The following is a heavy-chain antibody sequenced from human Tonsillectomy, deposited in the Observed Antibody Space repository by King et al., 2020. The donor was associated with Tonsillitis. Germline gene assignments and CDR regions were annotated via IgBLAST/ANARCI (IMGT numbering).Heavy chain of an antibody. CDR1: GFTFSSYA. Sequence: VQLVESGGGLVQPGGSLRLSCAASGFTFSSYAMSWVRQAPGKGLEWVSAISGSGGSTYYADSVKGGFTISSDNSKNKRYLQMKSLRAEDTAGYYCAKVSLTKGYYYYYMDVWGKGTTVTVSS. D-gene: IGHD1-1*01. CDR2: ISGSGGST. CDR3: AKVSLTKGYYYYYMDV. J-gene: IGHJ6*03. V-gene: IGHV3-23*04.